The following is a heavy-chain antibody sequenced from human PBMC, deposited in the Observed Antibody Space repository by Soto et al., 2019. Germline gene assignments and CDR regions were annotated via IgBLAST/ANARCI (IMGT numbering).Heavy chain of an antibody. V-gene: IGHV3-7*02. CDR2: IKQDGSEK. CDR3: ARKISSRVPASWGMDV. Sequence: GGSLRLSCAASGFTSSSYWMSWVRQAPGKGLEWVANIKQDGSEKYYVDSVKGRFTISRDNAKNSLYLQMNSLRAEDTAVYYCARKISSRVPASWGMDVWGQGTTVTVSS. J-gene: IGHJ6*02. D-gene: IGHD2-15*01. CDR1: GFTSSSYW.